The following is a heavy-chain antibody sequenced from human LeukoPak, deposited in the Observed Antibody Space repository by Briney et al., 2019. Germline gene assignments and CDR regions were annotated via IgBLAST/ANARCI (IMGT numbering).Heavy chain of an antibody. D-gene: IGHD3-3*01. CDR2: IYTSGTT. CDR3: ARDKPGFLEGDMDV. J-gene: IGHJ6*03. V-gene: IGHV3-53*01. CDR1: GFIVSGHY. Sequence: GRSLRLSCAASGFIVSGHYMSWVRQAPGEGLEWVPLIYTSGTTTYADSVKGRFTISRDPSKNTLFLQMNRLRVEDTAVYYCARDKPGFLEGDMDVWGIGTTVTVSS.